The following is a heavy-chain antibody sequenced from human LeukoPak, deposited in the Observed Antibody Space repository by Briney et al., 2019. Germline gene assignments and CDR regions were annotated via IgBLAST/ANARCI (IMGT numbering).Heavy chain of an antibody. Sequence: SETLSLTCVVSGGSTNTDDYYIGWIRQPAGKGLEWIGRIHTSGYTNYNPSLKSRVTMSVDTSQNQFSQNQFSLKLSSVTAADTAVYYCARGRAHIVWDHWGQGTLVTVSS. CDR1: GGSTNTDDYY. J-gene: IGHJ4*02. CDR2: IHTSGYT. D-gene: IGHD5-12*01. V-gene: IGHV4-61*02. CDR3: ARGRAHIVWDH.